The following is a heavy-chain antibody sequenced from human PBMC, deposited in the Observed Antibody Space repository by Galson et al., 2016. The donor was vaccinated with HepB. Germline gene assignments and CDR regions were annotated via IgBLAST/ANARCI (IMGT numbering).Heavy chain of an antibody. J-gene: IGHJ4*02. CDR3: ARDQYKPLSSLDY. V-gene: IGHV1-69*04. Sequence: SVKVSCRASGDTFSSYAISWVHQAPGQGLEWMGRIVSMLGIDNYAHNFQDRVTMTADKSTSTAYMELRSLKAADTAVYYCARDQYKPLSSLDYWGRGTLVTVSS. CDR2: IVSMLGID. D-gene: IGHD1-14*01. CDR1: GDTFSSYA.